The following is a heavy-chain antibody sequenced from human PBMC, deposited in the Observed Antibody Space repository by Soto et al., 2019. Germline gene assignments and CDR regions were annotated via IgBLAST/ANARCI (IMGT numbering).Heavy chain of an antibody. V-gene: IGHV1-69*01. D-gene: IGHD3-10*01. CDR1: GGTFSSYA. Sequence: QVQLVQSGAEVKKPGSSVKVSCKASGGTFSSYAISWVRQAPGQGLEWMGGIIPIFGTANYAQKFQGRVTITADESTSTAYMELSSLRSEDTAVYYCAGPNYYGSGSYEGLFDYWGQGTLVTVSS. J-gene: IGHJ4*02. CDR2: IIPIFGTA. CDR3: AGPNYYGSGSYEGLFDY.